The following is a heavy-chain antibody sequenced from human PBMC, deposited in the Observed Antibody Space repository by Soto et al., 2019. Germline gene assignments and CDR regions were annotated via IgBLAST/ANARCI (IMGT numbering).Heavy chain of an antibody. V-gene: IGHV4-39*01. CDR2: IYYSGST. D-gene: IGHD6-19*01. CDR1: GGSISSSSYY. Sequence: PSETLSLTCTASGGSISSSSYYWGWIRQPPGKGLEWIGSIYYSGSTYYNPSLKSRVTISVDTSKNQFSLKLSSVTAADTAVYYCARQEARRSGGWMGVYYWGQGTLVTVSS. CDR3: ARQEARRSGGWMGVYY. J-gene: IGHJ4*02.